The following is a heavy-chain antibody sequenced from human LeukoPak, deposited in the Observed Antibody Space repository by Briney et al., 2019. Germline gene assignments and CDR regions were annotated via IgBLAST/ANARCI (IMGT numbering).Heavy chain of an antibody. CDR2: IRSKANSYAT. D-gene: IGHD3-9*01. CDR3: TWYCDILTGYYFDY. CDR1: GFTFSGSA. V-gene: IGHV3-73*01. J-gene: IGHJ4*02. Sequence: PGGSLRLSCAASGFTFSGSAMHWVRQASGKGLEWVGRIRSKANSYATAYAASVKGRFTISRDDSKNTAYLQMNSLKTEDTAVYYCTWYCDILTGYYFDYWGQGTLVTVSS.